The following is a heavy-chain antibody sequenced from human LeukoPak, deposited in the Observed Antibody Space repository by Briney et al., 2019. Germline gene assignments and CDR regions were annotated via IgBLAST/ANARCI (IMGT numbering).Heavy chain of an antibody. CDR1: GFTVSSNY. V-gene: IGHV3-53*01. Sequence: PGGSLRLSCAASGFTVSSNYMSWVRQAPGKGLEWVSVIYSGGSTYYADSVKGRFTISRDNSKNTLYLQMNSLRAEDTAVYYRARDSPLWGIDYWGQGTLVTVSS. D-gene: IGHD3-16*01. CDR3: ARDSPLWGIDY. CDR2: IYSGGST. J-gene: IGHJ4*02.